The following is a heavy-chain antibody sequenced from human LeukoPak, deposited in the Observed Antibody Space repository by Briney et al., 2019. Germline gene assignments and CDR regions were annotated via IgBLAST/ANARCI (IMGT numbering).Heavy chain of an antibody. CDR2: ISGSGGST. D-gene: IGHD1-26*01. V-gene: IGHV3-23*01. Sequence: PGGTLTLSCAASGFTFSSYGMSWVRQAPAKGLEGVSAISGSGGSTYYADSVKGRFTISRDNSKKTLYMQMNSLTAGDTAVYYCAKDRLGAILYFDYWGQGTLVTVSS. CDR1: GFTFSSYG. CDR3: AKDRLGAILYFDY. J-gene: IGHJ4*02.